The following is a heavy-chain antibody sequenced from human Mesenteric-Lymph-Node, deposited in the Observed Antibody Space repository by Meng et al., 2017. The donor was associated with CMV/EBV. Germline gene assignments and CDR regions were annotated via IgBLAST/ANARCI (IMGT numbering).Heavy chain of an antibody. D-gene: IGHD6-13*01. CDR2: IWYDGSNK. V-gene: IGHV3-33*06. Sequence: GGSLRLSCAASGFTFSSYGMHWVRQAPGKGLEWVAVIWYDGSNKYYADSVKGRFTISRDNSKNTLYLQMNSLRAEDTAVYYCAKDRGAAAVFWFDPWGQGTLVTVSS. CDR1: GFTFSSYG. CDR3: AKDRGAAAVFWFDP. J-gene: IGHJ5*02.